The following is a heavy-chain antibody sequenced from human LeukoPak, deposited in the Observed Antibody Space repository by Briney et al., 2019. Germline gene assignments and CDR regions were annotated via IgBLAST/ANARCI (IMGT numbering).Heavy chain of an antibody. CDR2: IYYSGST. V-gene: IGHV4-59*01. CDR3: ARDEGRWYNWFDP. J-gene: IGHJ5*02. D-gene: IGHD2-15*01. CDR1: GGSFSGYY. Sequence: PSETLSLTCAVYGGSFSGYYWSWIRQPPVKGLEWIGYIYYSGSTNYNPSLKSRVTISVDTSKNQFSLKLSSVTAADTAVYYCARDEGRWYNWFDPWGQGTLVTVSS.